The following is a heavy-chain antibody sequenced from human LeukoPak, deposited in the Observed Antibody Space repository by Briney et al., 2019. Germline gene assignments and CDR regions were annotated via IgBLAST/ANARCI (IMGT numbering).Heavy chain of an antibody. CDR1: GLTFSSHW. CDR2: ISGDGSSI. CDR3: ARSSNGVYIQ. V-gene: IGHV3-74*01. J-gene: IGHJ4*02. Sequence: GGSLRLSCAASGLTFSSHWMHWVRQVPGKGLVWVSRISGDGSSIFYADSVKGRFTISRDNAKNSLYVQMNSLRADDSAVYYCARSSNGVYIQWGQGTLVTVSS. D-gene: IGHD2-8*01.